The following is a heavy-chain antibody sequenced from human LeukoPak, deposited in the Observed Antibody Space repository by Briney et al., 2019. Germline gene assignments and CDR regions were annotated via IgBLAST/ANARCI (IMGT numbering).Heavy chain of an antibody. J-gene: IGHJ4*02. CDR3: ARGVCGGDCYPPYYFDY. V-gene: IGHV3-7*03. Sequence: GGSLRLSCAASGFTFSSYWMSWVRQAPGKGLEWVVNIKQDGSEKYYVDSVKGRFTISRDNAKNSLYLQMNSLRAEDTAVYYCARGVCGGDCYPPYYFDYWGQGTLVTVSS. CDR1: GFTFSSYW. CDR2: IKQDGSEK. D-gene: IGHD2-21*02.